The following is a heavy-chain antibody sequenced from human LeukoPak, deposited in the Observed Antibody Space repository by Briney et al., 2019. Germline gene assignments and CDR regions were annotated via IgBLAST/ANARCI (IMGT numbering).Heavy chain of an antibody. J-gene: IGHJ3*02. Sequence: PSETLSLTCAVYGGSFSGYYWSWIRQPPGKGLEWIGYIYYSGSTNYNPSLKSRVTISVDTSKNQFSLKLSSVTAADTAVYYCARARGTFYSGSYYGDAFDIWGQGTMVTVSS. CDR3: ARARGTFYSGSYYGDAFDI. CDR2: IYYSGST. D-gene: IGHD1-26*01. CDR1: GGSFSGYY. V-gene: IGHV4-59*01.